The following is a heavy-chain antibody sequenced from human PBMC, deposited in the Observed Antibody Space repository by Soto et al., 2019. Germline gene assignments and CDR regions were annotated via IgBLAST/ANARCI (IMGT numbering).Heavy chain of an antibody. J-gene: IGHJ6*02. CDR1: GGSISSYY. CDR3: ARGYSYGYIPTPYGMDV. Sequence: SETLSLTCTVSGGSISSYYWSWIRQPAGKGLEWIGRIYTSGSTNYNPSPKSRVTMSVDTSKNQFSLKLSSVTAADTAVYYCARGYSYGYIPTPYGMDVWGQGTTVTVSS. D-gene: IGHD5-18*01. V-gene: IGHV4-4*07. CDR2: IYTSGST.